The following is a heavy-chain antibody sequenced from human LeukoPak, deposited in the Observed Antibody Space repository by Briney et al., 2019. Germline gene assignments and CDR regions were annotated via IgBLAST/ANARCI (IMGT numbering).Heavy chain of an antibody. V-gene: IGHV1-18*01. J-gene: IGHJ4*02. Sequence: GASVKVSCKASGYTFTSYGISWVRQAPGQGLEWMGWISAYNGNTNYAQKLQGRVTMTTDTSTSTAYMELRSLRSDDTAVYYCARSGGYCSGGSCYTLFDYWGQGTLVNVSS. D-gene: IGHD2-15*01. CDR2: ISAYNGNT. CDR1: GYTFTSYG. CDR3: ARSGGYCSGGSCYTLFDY.